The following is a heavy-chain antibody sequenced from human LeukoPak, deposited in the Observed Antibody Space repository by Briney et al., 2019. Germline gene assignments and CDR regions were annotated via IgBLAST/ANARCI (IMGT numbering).Heavy chain of an antibody. D-gene: IGHD2-2*01. J-gene: IGHJ4*02. CDR3: ATGRSSQDLDY. CDR1: GYTFTDYY. CDR2: VDPEDGET. Sequence: ASVKISCKVSGYTFTDYYMHWVQQAPGKGLEWMGLVDPEDGETIYAEKFQGRVTITAYTSTDTAYMELSSLRSEDTAVYYCATGRSSQDLDYWGQGTLVTVSS. V-gene: IGHV1-69-2*01.